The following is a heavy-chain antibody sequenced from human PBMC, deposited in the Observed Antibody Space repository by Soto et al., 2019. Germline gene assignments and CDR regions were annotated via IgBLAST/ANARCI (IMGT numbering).Heavy chain of an antibody. CDR1: GYTFTSYD. J-gene: IGHJ6*02. V-gene: IGHV1-8*01. D-gene: IGHD3-10*01. Sequence: ASVKVSCKASGYTFTSYDINWVRQATGQGLEWMGWMNPNSGNTGYAQKFQGRVTMTRNTSISTAYMELSSLRSEDTAVYYCARGSVPYYYYGMDVWGQGATVTVSS. CDR3: ARGSVPYYYYGMDV. CDR2: MNPNSGNT.